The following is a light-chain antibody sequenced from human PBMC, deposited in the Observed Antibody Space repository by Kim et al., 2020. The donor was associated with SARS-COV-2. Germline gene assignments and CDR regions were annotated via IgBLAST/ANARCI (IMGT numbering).Light chain of an antibody. CDR1: QSINNN. V-gene: IGKV1-39*01. J-gene: IGKJ1*01. CDR3: QQSYTAPT. Sequence: DIQMTQSPSYLSASVGDRVTITCRASQSINNNLNWYQQIPGRAPNLLIHTASSLQSGVPSRFSGSGSGTDFTLIISSLHPEDFATYFCQQSYTAPTFGQETKVEIK. CDR2: TAS.